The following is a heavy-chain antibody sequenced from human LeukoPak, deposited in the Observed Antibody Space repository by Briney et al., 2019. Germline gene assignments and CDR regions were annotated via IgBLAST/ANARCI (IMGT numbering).Heavy chain of an antibody. CDR3: ARGFRSSWYAIN. J-gene: IGHJ4*02. D-gene: IGHD6-13*01. Sequence: SETLSLTCTVSGGSISSYYWSWIRQPPGKGLEWIGYIYYSGSTNYNPSLKSRVTISVDTSKNQFSLKLSSVTAADTAVYYCARGFRSSWYAINWGQGTLVTVSS. V-gene: IGHV4-59*12. CDR1: GGSISSYY. CDR2: IYYSGST.